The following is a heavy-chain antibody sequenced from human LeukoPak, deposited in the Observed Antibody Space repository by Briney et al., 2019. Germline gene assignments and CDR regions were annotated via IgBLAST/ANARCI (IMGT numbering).Heavy chain of an antibody. Sequence: GGSLRLSCAASGFTFDDYAMHWVRQAPGKGLEWVSGISWNSGSTVYVDSVKGRFTISRDNAKNSLYLQMYSLRPEDMALHYCVRDVSLGFCSGGSCSAHFDYWGQGTLVTVSS. CDR2: ISWNSGST. J-gene: IGHJ4*02. V-gene: IGHV3-9*03. CDR3: VRDVSLGFCSGGSCSAHFDY. CDR1: GFTFDDYA. D-gene: IGHD2-15*01.